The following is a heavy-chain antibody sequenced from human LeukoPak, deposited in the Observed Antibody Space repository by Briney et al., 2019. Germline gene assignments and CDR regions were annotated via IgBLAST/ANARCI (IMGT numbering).Heavy chain of an antibody. V-gene: IGHV1-2*02. J-gene: IGHJ3*02. CDR3: ATAYGDYEWAYAFDI. D-gene: IGHD4-17*01. CDR1: GYTFTGYY. Sequence: GASVKVSCKASGYTFTGYYMHWVRQAPGQGLQWMGWINPNGGDTNYAQKFQGRVTMTRDTSISTAYMELSSLRSEDTAVYYCATAYGDYEWAYAFDIWGQGTMVTVSS. CDR2: INPNGGDT.